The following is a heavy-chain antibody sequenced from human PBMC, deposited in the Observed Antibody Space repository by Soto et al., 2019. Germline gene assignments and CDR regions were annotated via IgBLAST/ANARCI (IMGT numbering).Heavy chain of an antibody. CDR2: INHSGST. CDR3: ARALPKYYYDSSGYYRQYYFDY. Sequence: SETLSLTCAVYGGSFSGYYLSWIRQPPGKGLEWIGEINHSGSTNYNPSLKSRVTISVDTSKNQFSLKLSSVTAADTAVYYCARALPKYYYDSSGYYRQYYFDYWGQGTLVTVSS. V-gene: IGHV4-34*01. D-gene: IGHD3-22*01. J-gene: IGHJ4*02. CDR1: GGSFSGYY.